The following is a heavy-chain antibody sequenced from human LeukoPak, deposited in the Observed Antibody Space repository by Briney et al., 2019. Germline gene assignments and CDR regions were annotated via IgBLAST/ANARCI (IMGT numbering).Heavy chain of an antibody. D-gene: IGHD3-3*01. V-gene: IGHV3-7*01. CDR3: ARELISTIFGVVIGAAFDI. CDR2: IKQDESEK. J-gene: IGHJ3*02. Sequence: GESLRLSCAASGFSFSSYYMSWVRQAPGKGLEWVANIKQDESEKYYVDSVKGRFTISRDNAKNSLYLQMNSLRAEDTAVYYCARELISTIFGVVIGAAFDIWGQGTMVTVSS. CDR1: GFSFSSYY.